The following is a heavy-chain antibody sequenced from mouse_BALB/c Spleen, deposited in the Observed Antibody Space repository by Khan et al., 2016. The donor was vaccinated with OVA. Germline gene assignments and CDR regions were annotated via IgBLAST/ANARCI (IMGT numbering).Heavy chain of an antibody. V-gene: IGHV1-4*01. D-gene: IGHD2-14*01. CDR1: GYTFTTYT. CDR2: INPSNGYT. J-gene: IGHJ3*01. Sequence: QIQLVQSGAELARPGASVKMSCKASGYTFTTYTMHWVKQRPGQVLEWIGYINPSNGYTNYNQKFKDKSTLTAAKSSSTAYMQLSSLTSDYSAGYYCEREGAYYRSDGWFSYWGQGTLVTVSA. CDR3: EREGAYYRSDGWFSY.